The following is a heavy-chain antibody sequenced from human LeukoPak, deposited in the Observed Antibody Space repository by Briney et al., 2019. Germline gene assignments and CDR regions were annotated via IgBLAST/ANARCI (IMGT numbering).Heavy chain of an antibody. CDR3: TTTMIVVVGHFDY. CDR1: GFTFSNAW. J-gene: IGHJ4*02. V-gene: IGHV3-15*01. D-gene: IGHD3-22*01. Sequence: GGSLRLSCAASGFTFSNAWMSWVRQAPGKGLEWVGRIKSKTDGGTTDYAAPVKGRFTISRDDSKNTLYLQMNSLKTEDTAVYYCTTTMIVVVGHFDYWGQGTLVTVSS. CDR2: IKSKTDGGTT.